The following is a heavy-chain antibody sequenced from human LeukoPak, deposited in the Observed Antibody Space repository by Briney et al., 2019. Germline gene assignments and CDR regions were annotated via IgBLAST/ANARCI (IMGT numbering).Heavy chain of an antibody. J-gene: IGHJ4*02. CDR2: ITSGFTP. CDR3: AKDYSDSRVADVFFEY. Sequence: SGGSLSLSCAASGLTFSDYAMSWFRQAPGKGLEWVSTITSGFTPHYAASVKGRFTISRDNSKNMFHLQLNSLRAEDTAVYYCAKDYSDSRVADVFFEYWGQGTPVTVSS. D-gene: IGHD2-15*01. V-gene: IGHV3-23*01. CDR1: GLTFSDYA.